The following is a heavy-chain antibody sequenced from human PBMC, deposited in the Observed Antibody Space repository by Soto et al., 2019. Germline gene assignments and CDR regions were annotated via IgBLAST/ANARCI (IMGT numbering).Heavy chain of an antibody. Sequence: QVQLQESGPGLVKPSETLSLTCTVSGGSVSSGNYYWSWIRQPPGKGLEWIGYIYYTGSTNYNPSLKSRVTISIDASKNLSSLRLSSVTAADTAVYYCARSMHYSDGSNYSPFDYWGQGTLVTVSS. CDR2: IYYTGST. J-gene: IGHJ4*02. V-gene: IGHV4-61*01. CDR3: ARSMHYSDGSNYSPFDY. CDR1: GGSVSSGNYY. D-gene: IGHD3-22*01.